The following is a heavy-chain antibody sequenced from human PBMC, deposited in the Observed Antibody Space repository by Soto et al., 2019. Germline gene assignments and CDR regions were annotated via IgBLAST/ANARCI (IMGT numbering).Heavy chain of an antibody. CDR1: GGSFSGYY. J-gene: IGHJ4*02. Sequence: TSETLSLTCAVYGGSFSGYYWTWIRQPPGTGLEWIGKINHSGSTNYNPSLKSRVTISVDTSKNQFSLKLSSVTAADTAVYYCAGAYTSDSSALYYFDYWGQGTQVTVSS. V-gene: IGHV4-34*01. CDR3: AGAYTSDSSALYYFDY. D-gene: IGHD3-22*01. CDR2: INHSGST.